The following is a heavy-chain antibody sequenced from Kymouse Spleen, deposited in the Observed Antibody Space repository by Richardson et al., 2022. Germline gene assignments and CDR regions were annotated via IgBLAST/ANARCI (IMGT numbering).Heavy chain of an antibody. J-gene: IGHJ4*02. D-gene: IGHD6-6*01. CDR2: ISWNSGSI. CDR3: AKEGSSGDY. Sequence: EVQLVESGGGLVQPGRSLRLSCAASGFTFDDYAMHWVRQAPGKGLEWVSGISWNSGSIGYADSVKGRFTISRDNAKNSLYLQMNSLRAEDTALYYCAKEGSSGDYWGQGTLVTVSS. V-gene: IGHV3-9*01. CDR1: GFTFDDYA.